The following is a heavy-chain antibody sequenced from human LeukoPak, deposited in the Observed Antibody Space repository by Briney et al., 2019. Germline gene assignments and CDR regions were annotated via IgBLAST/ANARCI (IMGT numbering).Heavy chain of an antibody. CDR1: GFTFSSYG. D-gene: IGHD7-27*01. CDR2: IIGSGGTT. Sequence: GGSLRLSCAASGFTFSSYGMNWVRQAPGKGLEWVSGIIGSGGTTYYADSVKGRFTISRDNSKNTLYLQMNSLRAEDTALYYCAKDINWASFESWGQGTLVTVSS. J-gene: IGHJ4*02. CDR3: AKDINWASFES. V-gene: IGHV3-23*01.